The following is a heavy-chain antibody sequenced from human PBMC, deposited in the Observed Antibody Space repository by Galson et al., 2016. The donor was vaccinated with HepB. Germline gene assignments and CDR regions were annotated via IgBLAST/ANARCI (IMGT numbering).Heavy chain of an antibody. V-gene: IGHV3-23*01. J-gene: IGHJ4*02. D-gene: IGHD6-19*01. CDR1: GFTSRNYA. CDR2: IDGQTPNT. Sequence: SLRLSCAASGFTSRNYALSWVRRAPGKGLEWVSPIDGQTPNTNYADSVRGRFSIYRDNSTDTLYLQMDSLTAEDSAIYYCTTWLSHHFDYWGQGARVTVSS. CDR3: TTWLSHHFDY.